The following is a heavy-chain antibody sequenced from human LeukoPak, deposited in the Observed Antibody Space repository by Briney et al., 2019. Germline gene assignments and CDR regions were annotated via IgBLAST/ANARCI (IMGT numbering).Heavy chain of an antibody. Sequence: GASVKVSCKASGYTFTSYYMHWVRQAPGQGLEWMGWISPNSGGTNYAQKFQGRVTMTRDTSISTAYMELSRLRSDDTAVYYCARDVPGYDILTGYFYNWFDPWGQGTLVTVSS. V-gene: IGHV1-2*02. CDR1: GYTFTSYY. CDR3: ARDVPGYDILTGYFYNWFDP. D-gene: IGHD3-9*01. J-gene: IGHJ5*02. CDR2: ISPNSGGT.